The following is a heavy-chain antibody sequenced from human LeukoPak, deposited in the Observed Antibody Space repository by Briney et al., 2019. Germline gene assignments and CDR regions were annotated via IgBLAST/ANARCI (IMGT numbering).Heavy chain of an antibody. D-gene: IGHD5-24*01. CDR2: INHSGST. V-gene: IGHV4-34*01. Sequence: PSETLSLTCAVYGGSFSGYYWSWIRQPPGEGLERIGEINHSGSTNYNPSHKSRVTISVDTSKNQISLKLSSVTAADTAVYYCARVGARWLQLNAFDIWGQGTMVTVSS. J-gene: IGHJ3*02. CDR1: GGSFSGYY. CDR3: ARVGARWLQLNAFDI.